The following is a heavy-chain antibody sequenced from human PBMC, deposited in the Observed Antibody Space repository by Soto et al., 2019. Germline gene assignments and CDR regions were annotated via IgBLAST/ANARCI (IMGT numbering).Heavy chain of an antibody. CDR3: AKAGGLCGGSSCYPNWLGP. D-gene: IGHD6-13*01. Sequence: EELLLESGGGLVQPGGSLRLSCAASGFTFSSHAMSWVRQAPGKGLEWVSGVTSTSVSTYYADSVKGRFTVSRDNSKNTLYLQMNSLRAEDTAIYYCAKAGGLCGGSSCYPNWLGPWGQGTLVTVSS. V-gene: IGHV3-23*01. J-gene: IGHJ5*02. CDR2: VTSTSVST. CDR1: GFTFSSHA.